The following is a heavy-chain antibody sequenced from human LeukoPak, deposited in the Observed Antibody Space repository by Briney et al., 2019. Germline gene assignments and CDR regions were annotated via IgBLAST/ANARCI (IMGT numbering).Heavy chain of an antibody. Sequence: SETLSLTCTVSGGSISSSSYQWGWIRQPPGKGLEWIGTISYSGSTYYNPSLKSRVTISVDTSKNQFSLKMTSVTAADTAVYYCAREEGGKNGGSFDYWGQGTLVTVSS. CDR3: AREEGGKNGGSFDY. CDR1: GGSISSSSYQ. CDR2: ISYSGST. D-gene: IGHD4-23*01. V-gene: IGHV4-39*07. J-gene: IGHJ4*02.